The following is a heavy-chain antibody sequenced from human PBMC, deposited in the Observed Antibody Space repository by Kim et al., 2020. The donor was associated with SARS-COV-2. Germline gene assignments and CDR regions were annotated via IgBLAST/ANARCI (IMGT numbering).Heavy chain of an antibody. CDR2: ISAYNGNT. CDR1: GYTLTTYG. Sequence: ASVKVSCKASGYTLTTYGISWVRQAPGQGLEWMGWISAYNGNTNYAQKIQGRVTMTTYTSTSTAYMELRSLRSDDTAVYYCAREYTTGWYYYYGMDVWGQGTTVTVSS. J-gene: IGHJ6*02. CDR3: AREYTTGWYYYYGMDV. D-gene: IGHD6-19*01. V-gene: IGHV1-18*01.